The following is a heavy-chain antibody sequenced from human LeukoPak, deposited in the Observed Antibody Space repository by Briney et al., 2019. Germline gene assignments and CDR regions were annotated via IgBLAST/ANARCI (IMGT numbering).Heavy chain of an antibody. CDR1: GYTFTGYY. CDR2: INPNSGGT. J-gene: IGHJ4*02. D-gene: IGHD6-13*01. CDR3: AKDQGQQPPPADFDY. Sequence: EASVKVSCKASGYTFTGYYMHWVRQAPGQGLEWMGWINPNSGGTNYAQKFQGRVTMTRDTSISTAYMELSRLRSDDTAVYYCAKDQGQQPPPADFDYWGQGTLVTVSS. V-gene: IGHV1-2*02.